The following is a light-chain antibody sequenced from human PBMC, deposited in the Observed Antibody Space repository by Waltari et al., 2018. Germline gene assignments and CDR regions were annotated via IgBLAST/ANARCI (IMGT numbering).Light chain of an antibody. CDR1: QTIGSS. V-gene: IGKV3-15*01. J-gene: IGKJ1*01. CDR2: RAS. CDR3: QQYNRWPPGT. Sequence: EIVLTQSPGTLSMSPGERATLSCRTSQTIGSSLAWYQQRPGQAPRLLIYRASTRATGIPDRFSGSGSETEFTLTISSLQSEDVAVYYCQQYNRWPPGTFGQGTKVEI.